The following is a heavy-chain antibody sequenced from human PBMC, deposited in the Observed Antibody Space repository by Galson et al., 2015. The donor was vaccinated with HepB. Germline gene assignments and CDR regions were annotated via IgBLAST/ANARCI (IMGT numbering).Heavy chain of an antibody. CDR3: AAMTTLTGGFDF. V-gene: IGHV1-69*13. J-gene: IGHJ4*02. Sequence: SVKVACKATGGTFNSHGFRWVRQAPGQGLEYMGQLFPVFGPTNYPQKSQGRVTLTADESTRTASLELSSLRSEDTAVYYCAAMTTLTGGFDFWGQGTLVIVSS. CDR2: LFPVFGPT. CDR1: GGTFNSHG. D-gene: IGHD4-11*01.